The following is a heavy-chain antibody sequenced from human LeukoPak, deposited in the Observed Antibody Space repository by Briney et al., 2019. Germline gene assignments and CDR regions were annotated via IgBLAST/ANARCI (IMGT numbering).Heavy chain of an antibody. Sequence: PSETLSLTCAVYGVSFSDYHWTCLRQPPGKGLEFIGEINHSGNTNYNPSLKSRVTMSVDTSKNQFSLKLNSVTAADAAVYFCARSDRPYSGDCCHLGVFDHWSQKILVTVSS. D-gene: IGHD2-21*01. CDR1: GVSFSDYH. V-gene: IGHV4-34*01. CDR2: INHSGNT. CDR3: ARSDRPYSGDCCHLGVFDH. J-gene: IGHJ4*01.